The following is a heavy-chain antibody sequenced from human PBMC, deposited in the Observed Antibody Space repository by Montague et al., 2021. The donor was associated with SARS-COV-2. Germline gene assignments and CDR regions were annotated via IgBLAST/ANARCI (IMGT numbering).Heavy chain of an antibody. CDR1: GGSISSYY. CDR2: IYYSGST. D-gene: IGHD5-24*01. CDR3: ARGDVEMTTIKSGGPFYHVDY. J-gene: IGHJ4*02. Sequence: SEALSLTCTVSGGSISSYYWSWIRQPPGKGLEWIGYIYYSGSTNXNPSLKSPVTISVDTSKNQFSLKLSSVTAADTAVYYCARGDVEMTTIKSGGPFYHVDYWGQGTLVTVSS. V-gene: IGHV4-59*13.